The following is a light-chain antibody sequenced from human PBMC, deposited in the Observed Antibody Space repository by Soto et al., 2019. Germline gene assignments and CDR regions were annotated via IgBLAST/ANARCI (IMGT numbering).Light chain of an antibody. CDR1: NIGSKS. V-gene: IGLV3-21*02. CDR3: QVWDSSSDHYV. Sequence: SYVLAQPPSVSVAPGQTATITCGGDNIGSKSVHWYQQKPGQAPVLVVHDDTDRPSGIPERFSGSNAGNTATLTISRVEAGDEADYSCQVWDSSSDHYVFGTGTKLTVL. CDR2: DDT. J-gene: IGLJ1*01.